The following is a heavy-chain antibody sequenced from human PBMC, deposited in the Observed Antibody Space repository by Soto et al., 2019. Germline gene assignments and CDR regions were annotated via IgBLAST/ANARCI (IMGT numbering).Heavy chain of an antibody. D-gene: IGHD3-16*01. CDR2: IIPILGET. V-gene: IGHV1-69*08. J-gene: IGHJ6*02. Sequence: QVQLVQSGAEVKKPGSSVRVSCKASGTIFSSYTISWVRQAPGQGLEWMGRIIPILGETNSAQKFQGRVTLTADKSTNTAYMELNSLGLEYTAQYYCARGLGGRMDDWGQGTTVTVSS. CDR3: ARGLGGRMDD. CDR1: GTIFSSYT.